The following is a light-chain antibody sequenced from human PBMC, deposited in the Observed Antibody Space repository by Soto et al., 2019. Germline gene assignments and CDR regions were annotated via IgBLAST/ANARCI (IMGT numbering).Light chain of an antibody. Sequence: TVLTQFPGSLSLSPGERATLSCRASQSIRNDYLAWYQQKPGQAPRLLIYGASSRATGIPDRFSGSGSGTDFTLTITGLETEVFAVYFCQQYGSSSSWTFWQGPNVDI. CDR3: QQYGSSSSWT. V-gene: IGKV3-20*01. J-gene: IGKJ1*01. CDR1: QSIRNDY. CDR2: GAS.